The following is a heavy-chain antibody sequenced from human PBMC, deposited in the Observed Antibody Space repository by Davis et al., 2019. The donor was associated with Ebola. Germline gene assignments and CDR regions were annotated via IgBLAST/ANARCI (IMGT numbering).Heavy chain of an antibody. V-gene: IGHV3-53*01. CDR3: SRGGAVKFDY. Sequence: GGSLRLSCAASGFTVRGSYMSWVRQAPGKGLEWVSVIYSSGTTYYVDSVKGRFTISRDNTKNSLYLQMNSLRDEDTALYYCSRGGAVKFDYWGQGTLVTVSS. CDR2: IYSSGTT. CDR1: GFTVRGSY. D-gene: IGHD4-17*01. J-gene: IGHJ4*02.